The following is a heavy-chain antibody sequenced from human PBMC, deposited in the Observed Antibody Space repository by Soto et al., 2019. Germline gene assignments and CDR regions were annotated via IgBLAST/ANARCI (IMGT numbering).Heavy chain of an antibody. V-gene: IGHV4-59*08. CDR3: ARQGFGALPGLVDV. CDR1: GGSISSYH. D-gene: IGHD3-10*01. J-gene: IGHJ6*02. CDR2: VHYSWGS. Sequence: QVQLQESGPGLVKPSETLSLSCTVSGGSISSYHWSWIRQTPGKGLGWIGYVHYSWGSNYNPSLKSRVAISLDTSKSQFSLKLTSVTATDTAVYYCARQGFGALPGLVDVWGQGTTVNVSS.